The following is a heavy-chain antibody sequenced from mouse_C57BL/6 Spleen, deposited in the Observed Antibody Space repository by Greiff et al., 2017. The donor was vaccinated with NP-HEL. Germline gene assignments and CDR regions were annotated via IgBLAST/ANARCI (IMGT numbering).Heavy chain of an antibody. V-gene: IGHV1-82*01. CDR2: IYPGDGDT. Sequence: QVQLQQSGPELVKPGASVKISCKASGYAFSSSWMNWVKQRPGKGLEWIGRIYPGDGDTNYNGKFKGKATLTADKSSSTAYMQLSSLTSEDSAVYFCARPSGSSPHYYAMDYWGQGTSVTVSS. CDR3: ARPSGSSPHYYAMDY. CDR1: GYAFSSSW. J-gene: IGHJ4*01. D-gene: IGHD1-1*01.